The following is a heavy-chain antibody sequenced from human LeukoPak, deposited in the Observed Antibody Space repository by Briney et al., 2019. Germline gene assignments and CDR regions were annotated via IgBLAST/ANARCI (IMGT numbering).Heavy chain of an antibody. V-gene: IGHV5-51*01. CDR2: IYPSDSDT. Sequence: GESLKISCKGSGYSFTSNWIGWVRQMPGKGLEWMGVIYPSDSDTRYSPSFQGQVTISADKSISTAYLQWRSLKVSDSAMYYCARLTAVVTFDYWGQGALVTVSS. CDR3: ARLTAVVTFDY. CDR1: GYSFTSNW. D-gene: IGHD4-23*01. J-gene: IGHJ4*02.